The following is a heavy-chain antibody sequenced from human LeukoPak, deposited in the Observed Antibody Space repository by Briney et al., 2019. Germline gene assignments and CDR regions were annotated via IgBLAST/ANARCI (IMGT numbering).Heavy chain of an antibody. D-gene: IGHD2-2*01. CDR1: GYTFTSYG. J-gene: IGHJ4*02. CDR2: ISAYNGNT. Sequence: ASEKVSCKASGYTFTSYGISWVRQAPGQGLERMGWISAYNGNTNYAQKLQGRVTMTTDTSTSTAYMELRSLRSDDTAVYYCARGDSAVVPGMNDYWGQGTLVTVSS. CDR3: ARGDSAVVPGMNDY. V-gene: IGHV1-18*01.